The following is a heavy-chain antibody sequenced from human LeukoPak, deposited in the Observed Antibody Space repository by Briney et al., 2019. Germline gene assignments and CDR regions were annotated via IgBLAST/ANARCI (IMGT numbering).Heavy chain of an antibody. CDR3: ARVVGSGWFFWFDP. CDR2: VYYSGST. D-gene: IGHD6-19*01. J-gene: IGHJ5*02. CDR1: GGSISTYY. V-gene: IGHV4-59*12. Sequence: SETLSLTCTVSGGSISTYYWNWIRQPPGKGLEWIGYVYYSGSTNYNPSLKSRVTISVDRSKNQFSLKLSSVTAADTAVYYCARVVGSGWFFWFDPWGQGTLVTVSS.